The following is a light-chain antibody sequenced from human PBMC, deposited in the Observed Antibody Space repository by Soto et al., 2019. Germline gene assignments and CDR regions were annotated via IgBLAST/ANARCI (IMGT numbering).Light chain of an antibody. J-gene: IGKJ4*01. CDR2: AAS. V-gene: IGKV1-27*01. CDR1: QGIGIY. CDR3: QKYNSAPLT. Sequence: DIQMTQSPSSLSASFGDRVTMTCRASQGIGIYLAWFQQRPGNTPKLLIYAASTFQSGVPSRFSGSGSGTDFTLTISSLQPEDVATYYCQKYNSAPLTFGGGTRVEIK.